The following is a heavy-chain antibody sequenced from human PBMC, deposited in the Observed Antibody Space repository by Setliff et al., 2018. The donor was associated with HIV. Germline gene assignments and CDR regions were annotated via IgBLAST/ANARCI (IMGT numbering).Heavy chain of an antibody. CDR2: INTNTGSP. D-gene: IGHD3-10*01. CDR3: ARGGDRMQIWSRFPFDI. CDR1: GYTFNNYA. J-gene: IGHJ3*02. V-gene: IGHV7-4-1*02. Sequence: ASVKVSCKASGYTFNNYALYWVRQAPGQGFEWMGWINTNTGSPTYARGFTRRFVFSLDPSVRTAYLQITGLKAEDTAVYYCARGGDRMQIWSRFPFDIWGQGTMVTVSS.